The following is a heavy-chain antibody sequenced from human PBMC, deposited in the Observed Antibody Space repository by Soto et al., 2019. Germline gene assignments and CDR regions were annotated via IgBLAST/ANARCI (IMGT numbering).Heavy chain of an antibody. V-gene: IGHV3-66*01. CDR2: IYSGGST. D-gene: IGHD1-26*01. Sequence: GGSLRLSCAASGFTVSSNYMSWVRQAPGKGLEWVSVIYSGGSTYYADSVKGRFTISRDNSKNTLYLQMNSLRAEDTAVYYCASGEQPDYYYYYYYMDVWGKGTTVTVSS. CDR1: GFTVSSNY. CDR3: ASGEQPDYYYYYYYMDV. J-gene: IGHJ6*03.